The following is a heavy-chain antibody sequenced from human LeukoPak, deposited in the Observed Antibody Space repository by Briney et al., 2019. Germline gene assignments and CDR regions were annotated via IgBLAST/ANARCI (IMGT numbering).Heavy chain of an antibody. D-gene: IGHD6-13*01. J-gene: IGHJ4*02. CDR2: ISTYNGNT. CDR3: ARGGVSNSWYRTPDY. Sequence: ASVKVSCKASGYTFTNYGLSWARQAPGQGLEWMGWISTYNGNTNYAQKFQGRVTMTTDTSTSTGYMEMRSLRSDDTAVYYCARGGVSNSWYRTPDYWGQGTLVIVSS. V-gene: IGHV1-18*01. CDR1: GYTFTNYG.